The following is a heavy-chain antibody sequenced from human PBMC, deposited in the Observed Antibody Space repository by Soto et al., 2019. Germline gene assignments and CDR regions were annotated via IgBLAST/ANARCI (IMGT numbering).Heavy chain of an antibody. CDR3: AKLIYPLNSSGLDV. V-gene: IGHV3-30*18. D-gene: IGHD1-1*01. Sequence: QVQLAQSGGGVVQPGRSLRLSCATSGFTFSSYDMQWVRHAPGKGLEWVALISYEGLNTYYADSVRGRFIISRDNSKNILYLQMHSLRPDDTAVYYCAKLIYPLNSSGLDVWGQGATVIVSS. J-gene: IGHJ6*02. CDR1: GFTFSSYD. CDR2: ISYEGLNT.